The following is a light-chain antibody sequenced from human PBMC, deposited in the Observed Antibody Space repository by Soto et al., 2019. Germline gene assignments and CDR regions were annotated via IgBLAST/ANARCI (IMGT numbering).Light chain of an antibody. CDR3: SSSTGSTTVV. V-gene: IGLV2-14*03. Sequence: QSALTQPASVSGSPGQSIAISCTGTSSDVGAYNLVSWYQQHPGQAPTLMIYDVTARPSGVSNRFSGSKSGNTASLTISGLQAEDEADYYCSSSTGSTTVVFGVGTKLTVL. CDR1: SSDVGAYNL. CDR2: DVT. J-gene: IGLJ2*01.